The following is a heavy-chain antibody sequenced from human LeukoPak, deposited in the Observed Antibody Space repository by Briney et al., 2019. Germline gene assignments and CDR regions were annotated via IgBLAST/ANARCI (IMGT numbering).Heavy chain of an antibody. V-gene: IGHV3-23*01. Sequence: GGSMRLSCAASGFTFSSYWMSWVRQAPGKGLEWVSSIGAGAESTYYADSVKGRFTVSRDNSENTLYLQMNSLRADDTAIYYCAKDSGKYSDDYWGQGTLVTVS. CDR2: IGAGAEST. D-gene: IGHD1-26*01. CDR1: GFTFSSYW. J-gene: IGHJ4*02. CDR3: AKDSGKYSDDY.